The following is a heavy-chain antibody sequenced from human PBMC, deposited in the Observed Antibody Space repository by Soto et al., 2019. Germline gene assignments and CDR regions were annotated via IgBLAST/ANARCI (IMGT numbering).Heavy chain of an antibody. CDR2: IYYSGST. CDR3: AGRWGGVFDI. Sequence: QVQLQESGPGLVKPSETLSLTCTVSGGSISSYYWSWIRQPPGKGLEWIGYIYYSGSTNYNPSLKSRVTISGDTSKSQFSLKLGSVTAADAAVYSCAGRWGGVFDIWGQGTMVTVSS. CDR1: GGSISSYY. V-gene: IGHV4-59*08. D-gene: IGHD1-26*01. J-gene: IGHJ3*02.